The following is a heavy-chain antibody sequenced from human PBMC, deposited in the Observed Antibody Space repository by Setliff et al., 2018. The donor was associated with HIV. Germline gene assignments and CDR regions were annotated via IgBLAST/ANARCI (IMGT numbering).Heavy chain of an antibody. V-gene: IGHV3-74*01. CDR1: GFTFSRFW. CDR3: ARPLMSPYSSSSDWFDP. D-gene: IGHD6-6*01. CDR2: INNDTTTT. Sequence: PGGSLRLSCAASGFTFSRFWMHWVRQAPGQGLVWVSGINNDTTTTTYADSVKGRFTISRDNAKNSLYLQMNSLRAEDTAVYYCARPLMSPYSSSSDWFDPWGQGTLVTVSS. J-gene: IGHJ5*02.